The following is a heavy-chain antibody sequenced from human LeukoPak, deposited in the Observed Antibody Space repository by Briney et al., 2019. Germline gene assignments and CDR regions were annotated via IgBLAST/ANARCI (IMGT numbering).Heavy chain of an antibody. Sequence: SETLSLTCTVSGGSISSYYWSWIRQPPGKGLEWIGYIYYSGSTNYNPSLKSRVTISVDTSKNQFSLKLSSVTAADTAVYYCARTAVYYGMDVWGQGTTVTVS. CDR2: IYYSGST. CDR1: GGSISSYY. CDR3: ARTAVYYGMDV. D-gene: IGHD6-19*01. V-gene: IGHV4-59*08. J-gene: IGHJ6*02.